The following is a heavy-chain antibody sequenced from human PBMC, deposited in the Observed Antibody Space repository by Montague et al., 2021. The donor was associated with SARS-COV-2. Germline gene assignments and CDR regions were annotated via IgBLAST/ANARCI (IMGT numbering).Heavy chain of an antibody. CDR2: IWYDGSNK. CDR1: GFTFSSYG. D-gene: IGHD1-26*01. V-gene: IGHV3-33*01. J-gene: IGHJ4*02. CDR3: EAKLIVGATALDY. Sequence: SGAEVKKPGESLRISCAASGFTFSSYGMHWVRQAPGKGLEWVAVIWYDGSNKYYADSVKGRFTISRDNSKNTLYLQMNSLRAEDTAVYYCEAKLIVGATALDYWGQGTLVTVSS.